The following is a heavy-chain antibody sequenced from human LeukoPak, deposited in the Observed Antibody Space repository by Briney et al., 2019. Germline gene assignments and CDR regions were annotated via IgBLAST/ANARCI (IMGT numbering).Heavy chain of an antibody. CDR3: AREGGVDTAMVD. CDR2: IYYSGST. J-gene: IGHJ4*02. D-gene: IGHD5-18*01. CDR1: GGSITSNSYY. Sequence: PSETLSLTCTVSGGSITSNSYYWGWIRQPPGKGLEWIGSIYYSGSTYYNPSLKSRVTISVDTSKNQFSLKLSSVTAADTAVYYCAREGGVDTAMVDWGQGTLVTVSS. V-gene: IGHV4-39*07.